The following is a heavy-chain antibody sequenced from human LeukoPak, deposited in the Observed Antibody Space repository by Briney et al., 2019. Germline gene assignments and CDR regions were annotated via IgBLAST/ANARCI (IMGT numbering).Heavy chain of an antibody. J-gene: IGHJ4*02. CDR1: GGSFSGYY. CDR3: ARNSIAVARTGALDY. V-gene: IGHV4-39*01. CDR2: IYYSGST. Sequence: SETLSLTCAVYGGSFSGYYWGWIRQPPGKGLEWIGSIYYSGSTYYNPSLKSRVTISVDTSKNQFSLKLSSVTAADTAVYYCARNSIAVARTGALDYWGQGTLVTVS. D-gene: IGHD6-19*01.